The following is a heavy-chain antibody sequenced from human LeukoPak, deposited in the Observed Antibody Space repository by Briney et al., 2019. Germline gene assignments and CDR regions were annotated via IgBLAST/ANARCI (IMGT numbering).Heavy chain of an antibody. CDR3: ARNLGFDY. Sequence: SETLSLTCAVYGGSFSGYYWSWIRQPPGKGLEWIGEISHSGSTNYNPSLKSRVTISVDTSKNQFSLKLSSVTAADTAAYYCARNLGFDYWGQGTLVTVSS. V-gene: IGHV4-34*01. CDR2: ISHSGST. J-gene: IGHJ4*02. CDR1: GGSFSGYY.